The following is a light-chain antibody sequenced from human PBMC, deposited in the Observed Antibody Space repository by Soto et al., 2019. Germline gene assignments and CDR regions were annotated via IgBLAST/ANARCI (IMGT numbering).Light chain of an antibody. J-gene: IGKJ4*01. Sequence: EIVFTQSPGTLSLSPGERATLSCRASQSVNSNYLGWYQQKYGQAPRLLIFGASNRATGIPDRFSGSGSGTDFTLSISRLEPEDFAVYYCQQYGSSPLSFGGGTKVDIK. CDR3: QQYGSSPLS. CDR1: QSVNSNY. CDR2: GAS. V-gene: IGKV3-20*01.